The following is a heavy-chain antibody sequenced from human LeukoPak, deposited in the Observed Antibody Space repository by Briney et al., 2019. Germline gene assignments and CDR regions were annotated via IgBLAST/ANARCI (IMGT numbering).Heavy chain of an antibody. CDR1: GGSISSGSYY. D-gene: IGHD4-17*01. J-gene: IGHJ6*03. Sequence: PSQTLSLTCTVSGGSISSGSYYWSWIRQPAGKGLEWIGRIYSSGSTNYNPSLKSRVTMSVDTSKNQFSLKLSSVTAADTAVYYCARDRSDYVGYYYYMDVWGKGTTVTISS. V-gene: IGHV4-61*02. CDR2: IYSSGST. CDR3: ARDRSDYVGYYYYMDV.